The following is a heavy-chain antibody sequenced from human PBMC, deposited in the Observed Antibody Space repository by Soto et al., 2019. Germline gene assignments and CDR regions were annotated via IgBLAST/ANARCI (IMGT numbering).Heavy chain of an antibody. Sequence: HGESLKISCKGSGYSYTSYRISWVSQIAGKGLEWVGRIDPSDSYTNYSPSFQGHVTISADNSISTAYLQWSSLKASDTAMYYCARQGSSTSDGYYYYGMDVSAQGTTVTVSS. CDR2: IDPSDSYT. D-gene: IGHD2-2*01. V-gene: IGHV5-10-1*01. CDR3: ARQGSSTSDGYYYYGMDV. J-gene: IGHJ6*02. CDR1: GYSYTSYR.